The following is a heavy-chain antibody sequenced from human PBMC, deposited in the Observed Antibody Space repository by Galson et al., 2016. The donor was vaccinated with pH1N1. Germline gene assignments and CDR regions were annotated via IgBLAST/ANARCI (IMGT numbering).Heavy chain of an antibody. J-gene: IGHJ4*02. CDR3: AASRSTGGYEY. V-gene: IGHV5-51*01. CDR2: IYPGDSGT. Sequence: QSGAEVKKPGESLTISCKVSGSNTAYWIGWLRQMSGKGPEWIGMIYPGDSGTRNSPSFQGQVTLSVDKSISTAYLQWSSLKASDTAKYYCAASRSTGGYEYWGQGTLLTVSS. D-gene: IGHD2-8*02. CDR1: GSNTAYW.